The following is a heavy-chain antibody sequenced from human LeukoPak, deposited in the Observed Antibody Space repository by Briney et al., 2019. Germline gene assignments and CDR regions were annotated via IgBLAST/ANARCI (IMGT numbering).Heavy chain of an antibody. CDR2: IIPILGIA. CDR3: ARDFIRGTAMVPFDY. V-gene: IGHV1-69*04. D-gene: IGHD5-18*01. J-gene: IGHJ4*02. Sequence: SVKVSCKASGGTFSSYAISWVRQAPGQGLEWIGRIIPILGIANYAQKFQGRVTITADKSTSTAYMELSSLRSEDTAVYYCARDFIRGTAMVPFDYWGQGTLVTVSS. CDR1: GGTFSSYA.